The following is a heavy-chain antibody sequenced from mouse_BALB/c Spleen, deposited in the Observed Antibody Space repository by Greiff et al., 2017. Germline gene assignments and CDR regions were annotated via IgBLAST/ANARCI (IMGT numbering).Heavy chain of an antibody. CDR3: AREGLGEGFAY. CDR2: ILPGSGST. J-gene: IGHJ3*01. V-gene: IGHV1-9*01. Sequence: VQLQQSGAELMKPGASVKISCKATGYTFSSYWIEWVKQRPGHGLEWIGEILPGSGSTNYNEKFKGKATFTADTSSNTAYMQLSSLTSEDSAVYYCAREGLGEGFAYWGQGTLVTVSA. CDR1: GYTFSSYW. D-gene: IGHD4-1*01.